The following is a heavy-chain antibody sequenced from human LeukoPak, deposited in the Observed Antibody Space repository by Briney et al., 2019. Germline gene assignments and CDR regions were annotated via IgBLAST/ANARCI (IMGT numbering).Heavy chain of an antibody. CDR2: ISYDGSNK. V-gene: IGHV3-30*04. Sequence: GGSLRLSCAASGSTFSSYAMHWVRQAPGKGLEWVAVISYDGSNKYYADSVKGRFTISRDNSKNTLYLQMNSLRAEDTAVYYCARDHYDSFQYDYWGQGTLVTVSS. D-gene: IGHD3-3*01. CDR1: GSTFSSYA. J-gene: IGHJ4*02. CDR3: ARDHYDSFQYDY.